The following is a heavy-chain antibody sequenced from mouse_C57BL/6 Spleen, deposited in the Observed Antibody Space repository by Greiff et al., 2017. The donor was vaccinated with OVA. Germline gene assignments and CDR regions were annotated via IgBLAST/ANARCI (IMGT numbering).Heavy chain of an antibody. V-gene: IGHV1-80*01. CDR2: IYPGDGDT. CDR3: ARDYWDAGYFDY. CDR1: GYAFSSYW. J-gene: IGHJ2*01. D-gene: IGHD4-1*01. Sequence: QVQLQQSGAELVKPGASVKISCKASGYAFSSYWMNWVKQRPGKGLEWIGQIYPGDGDTNYNGKFKGKATLTADKSSSTAYMQLSSLTSEDSAVYFCARDYWDAGYFDYWGQGTTLTVSS.